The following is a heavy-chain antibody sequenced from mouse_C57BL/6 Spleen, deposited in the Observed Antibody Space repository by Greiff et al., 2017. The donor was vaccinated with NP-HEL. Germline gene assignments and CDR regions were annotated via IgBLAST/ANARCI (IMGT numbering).Heavy chain of an antibody. CDR1: GYTFTDYY. CDR3: AREDYDYSEWCAY. Sequence: VQLQQSGPELVKPGASVKISCKASGYTFTDYYMNWVKQSHGKSLEWIGDINPNNGGTSYNQKFKGKATLTVDKSSSTAYMELRSLTSEDSAVYYCAREDYDYSEWCAYWGQGTLVTVSA. CDR2: INPNNGGT. D-gene: IGHD2-4*01. V-gene: IGHV1-26*01. J-gene: IGHJ3*01.